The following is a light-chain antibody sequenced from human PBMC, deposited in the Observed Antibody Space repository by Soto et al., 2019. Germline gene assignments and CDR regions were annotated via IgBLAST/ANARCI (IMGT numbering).Light chain of an antibody. CDR1: QSVSSSY. J-gene: IGKJ4*01. Sequence: EFVLSQSPATLSFSPGERATLSCRASQSVSSSYLAWYQQQPGQAPRLLIDGSSSRATGIPDRFSGSGSGTDFTLTISRLEPEDFAVYYCQQYGSSLGVTFGGGTKLDIK. CDR2: GSS. V-gene: IGKV3-20*01. CDR3: QQYGSSLGVT.